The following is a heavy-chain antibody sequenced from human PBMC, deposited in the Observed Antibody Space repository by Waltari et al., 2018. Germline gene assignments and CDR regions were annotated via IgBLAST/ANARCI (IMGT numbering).Heavy chain of an antibody. CDR2: FYYSGST. D-gene: IGHD3-10*01. CDR3: ARPRGGCLCDGFDI. J-gene: IGHJ3*02. V-gene: IGHV4-39*01. CDR1: GASISSSNYY. Sequence: QLQLQESGPGLVKPSETLSLTCPVSGASISSSNYYWGWIRQPPGKGLEWIGSFYYSGSTHYNPSLKSRVTISVDTSKSQFSLKLSSVTAADTALYYCARPRGGCLCDGFDIWGQGTMVTVSS.